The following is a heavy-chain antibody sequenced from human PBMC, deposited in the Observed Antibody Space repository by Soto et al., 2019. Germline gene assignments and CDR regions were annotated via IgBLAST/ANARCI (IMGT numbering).Heavy chain of an antibody. Sequence: GGSLRLSCAASGFNFSVYWMSWVRQAPGKGPEWVANIKFDGSEKQYVDSVKGRFTISRDNARNSVFLQMNSLRAGDTAVYYCVKDGGYCSSATCYSPRNHYFDAWGQGTLVTVSS. CDR3: VKDGGYCSSATCYSPRNHYFDA. J-gene: IGHJ5*02. V-gene: IGHV3-7*03. CDR1: GFNFSVYW. D-gene: IGHD2-2*01. CDR2: IKFDGSEK.